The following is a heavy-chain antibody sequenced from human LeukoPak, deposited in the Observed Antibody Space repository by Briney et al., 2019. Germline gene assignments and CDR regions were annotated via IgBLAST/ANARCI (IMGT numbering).Heavy chain of an antibody. CDR1: GYTFTSYG. CDR2: INTYNGNT. V-gene: IGHV1-18*01. CDR3: AKAPNSWVHTYYFDY. Sequence: ASVKVSCKASGYTFTSYGFSWVRQAPGQGLEWMGWINTYNGNTNYAQKLQGRVTMTTDTSASTAYMELRSLSSDDTAVYYCAKAPNSWVHTYYFDYWGQGTLVTVSS. J-gene: IGHJ4*02. D-gene: IGHD4-23*01.